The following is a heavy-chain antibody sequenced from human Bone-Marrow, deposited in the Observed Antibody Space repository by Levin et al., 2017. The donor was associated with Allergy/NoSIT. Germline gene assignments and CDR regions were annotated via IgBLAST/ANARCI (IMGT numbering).Heavy chain of an antibody. Sequence: SETLSLTCTVSGGSISGYYWSWIRQPPEKGLEWIGYIYYSGSTKYNASLKSRVTISVDTSKNQFSLKLTSVTAADTAVYYCARYIPSGGNSYYYYYMDVWGKGTTVTVSS. CDR3: ARYIPSGGNSYYYYYMDV. CDR1: GGSISGYY. V-gene: IGHV4-59*01. J-gene: IGHJ6*03. CDR2: IYYSGST. D-gene: IGHD4-23*01.